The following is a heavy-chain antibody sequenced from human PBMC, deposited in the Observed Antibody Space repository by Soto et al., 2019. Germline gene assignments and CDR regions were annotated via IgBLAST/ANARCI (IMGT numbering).Heavy chain of an antibody. CDR3: ARDGEGF. V-gene: IGHV3-74*01. CDR1: GFTFSSNW. Sequence: EVQLVESGGGLVQPGGSLRLSCAAPGFTFSSNWMHWVRRVPGRGLVWVARINTDGSETTYVDSVKGRFTVSRDNAKNTVYLQMNSLRVEDTAVYYCARDGEGFWGQGTLVTVSS. J-gene: IGHJ4*02. D-gene: IGHD2-21*01. CDR2: INTDGSET.